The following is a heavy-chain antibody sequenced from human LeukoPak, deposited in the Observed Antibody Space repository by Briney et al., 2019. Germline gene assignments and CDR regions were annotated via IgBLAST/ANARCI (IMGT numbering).Heavy chain of an antibody. CDR2: IYYSGST. D-gene: IGHD1-20*01. CDR3: ARELYNWNGRRHAIDI. J-gene: IGHJ3*02. V-gene: IGHV4-59*01. Sequence: PSETLPLTCTVSGGSISRYYWSWVRQPPGKGLEYIGNIYYSGSTNYNPSLKSRVTISLDTSRSQFSLKLTSVTAADTAVYYCARELYNWNGRRHAIDIWGQGTMVTVSS. CDR1: GGSISRYY.